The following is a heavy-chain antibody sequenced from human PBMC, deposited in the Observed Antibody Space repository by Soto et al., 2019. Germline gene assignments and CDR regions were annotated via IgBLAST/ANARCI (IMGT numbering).Heavy chain of an antibody. V-gene: IGHV4-34*01. CDR2: INHSGST. D-gene: IGHD3-3*01. J-gene: IGHJ6*02. CDR1: GGSFSGYY. CDR3: ARMGRSESDYDFWSGYPLDV. Sequence: SETLSLTCAVYGGSFSGYYWSWIRQPPGKGLEWIGEINHSGSTNYNPSLKSRVTISVDTSKNQFSLKLSSVTAADTAVYYCARMGRSESDYDFWSGYPLDVWGQGTTVTVSS.